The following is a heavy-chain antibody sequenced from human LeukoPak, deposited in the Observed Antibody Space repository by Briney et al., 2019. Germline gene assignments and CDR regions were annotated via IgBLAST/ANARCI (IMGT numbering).Heavy chain of an antibody. CDR3: AIVTSILSDDFDP. V-gene: IGHV1-24*01. J-gene: IGHJ5*02. CDR2: FDPEDGET. D-gene: IGHD2-15*01. Sequence: ASVKVSCKVSGYTLTELSMHWVRQAPGKGLEWMGGFDPEDGETTYAQKFQGRVTMTEDTSTDTAYMELSSLRSEDTAVYYCAIVTSILSDDFDPWGQGTLVTVSS. CDR1: GYTLTELS.